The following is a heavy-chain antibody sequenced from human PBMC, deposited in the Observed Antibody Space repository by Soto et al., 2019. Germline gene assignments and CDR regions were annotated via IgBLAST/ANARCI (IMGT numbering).Heavy chain of an antibody. J-gene: IGHJ4*02. CDR3: AREVIVGAPTFGY. Sequence: ASVKVSCKASGYTFTGYYMHWVRQAPGQGLEWMGIINPSGGSTSYAQKFQGRVTMTRDTSTSTVYMELSSLRSEDTAVYYCAREVIVGAPTFGYWGQGTLVTVS. V-gene: IGHV1-46*01. CDR1: GYTFTGYY. D-gene: IGHD1-26*01. CDR2: INPSGGST.